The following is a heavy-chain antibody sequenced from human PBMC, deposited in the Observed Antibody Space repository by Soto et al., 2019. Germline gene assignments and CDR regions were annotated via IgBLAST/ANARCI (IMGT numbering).Heavy chain of an antibody. J-gene: IGHJ4*02. CDR2: ISGSGGST. D-gene: IGHD2-15*01. CDR3: AKGQLLLRNHTGFDY. V-gene: IGHV3-23*01. Sequence: GGSLRLSCAASGFTFSSYAMSWVRQAPGKGLEWVSAISGSGGSTYYADSVKGRFTISRDNSKNTLYLQMNSLRAEDTAVYYCAKGQLLLRNHTGFDYWGQGTLVTVSS. CDR1: GFTFSSYA.